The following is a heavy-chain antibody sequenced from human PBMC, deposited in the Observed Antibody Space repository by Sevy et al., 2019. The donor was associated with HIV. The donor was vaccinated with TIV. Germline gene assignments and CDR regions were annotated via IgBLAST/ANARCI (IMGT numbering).Heavy chain of an antibody. CDR3: AKDCRGSGGPNCFDP. CDR1: GFTFTSYA. D-gene: IGHD3-10*01. CDR2: LSASGGST. V-gene: IGHV3-23*01. Sequence: GGSLRLSCAASGFTFTSYAMNWVRQAPGKGLEWVSSLSASGGSTYYADSVKGRFTISRDNSENTLNLQMNTLRAEDRAVYYCAKDCRGSGGPNCFDPWGRGTLVTVSS. J-gene: IGHJ5*02.